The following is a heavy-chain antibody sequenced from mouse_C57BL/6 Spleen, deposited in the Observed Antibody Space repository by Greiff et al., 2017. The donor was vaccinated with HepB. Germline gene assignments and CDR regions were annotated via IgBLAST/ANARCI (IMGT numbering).Heavy chain of an antibody. CDR2: ISDGGSYT. Sequence: EVQLVESGGGLVKPGGSLKLSCAASGFTFSSYAMSWVRQTPEKRLEWVATISDGGSYTYYPDNVKGRFTISRDNAKNNLYLQMSHLKSEDTAMYYCAREGGKGVWYFDVWGTGTTVTVSS. CDR3: AREGGKGVWYFDV. D-gene: IGHD1-3*01. CDR1: GFTFSSYA. V-gene: IGHV5-4*01. J-gene: IGHJ1*03.